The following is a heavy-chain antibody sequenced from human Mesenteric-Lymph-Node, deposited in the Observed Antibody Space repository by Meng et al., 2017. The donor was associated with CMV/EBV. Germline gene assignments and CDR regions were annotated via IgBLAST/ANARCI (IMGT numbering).Heavy chain of an antibody. CDR3: ARQFSSGSYYYYYYGMDV. Sequence: SVKVSCKASGGTFSSYAISWVRQAPGQGLEWMGGIIPIFGTANYAQKFQGRVTITTDESTSTAYMELSSLRSEDTAVYYCARQFSSGSYYYYYYGMDVWGQGTTVTVSS. V-gene: IGHV1-69*05. J-gene: IGHJ6*02. CDR2: IIPIFGTA. D-gene: IGHD3-10*01. CDR1: GGTFSSYA.